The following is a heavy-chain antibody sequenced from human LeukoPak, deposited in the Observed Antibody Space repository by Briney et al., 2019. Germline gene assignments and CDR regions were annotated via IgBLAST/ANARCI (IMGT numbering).Heavy chain of an antibody. D-gene: IGHD5-12*01. Sequence: RSGGSLRLSCAASGFTFSSYGMHWVRQAPGKGLEWVAVIWYDGSNKYYADSVKGRFTISRDNSKNTLYLQMNGLRAEDTAVYYCARDLYSGYDSDDYWGQGTLVTVSS. V-gene: IGHV3-33*01. CDR1: GFTFSSYG. CDR2: IWYDGSNK. J-gene: IGHJ4*02. CDR3: ARDLYSGYDSDDY.